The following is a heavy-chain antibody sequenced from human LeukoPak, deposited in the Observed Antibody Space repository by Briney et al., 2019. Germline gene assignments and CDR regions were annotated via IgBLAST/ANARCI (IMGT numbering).Heavy chain of an antibody. Sequence: SETLSLTCAVSGVSFSTYYWSWIRQSPEKGLEWIGEVNHSGYTNYNPSLKSRVTISVDTSKNQFSLKLSSVTAADTAVYYCARQLYGSDYWGQGTLVTVAS. V-gene: IGHV4-34*01. CDR1: GVSFSTYY. CDR2: VNHSGYT. J-gene: IGHJ4*02. D-gene: IGHD4-17*01. CDR3: ARQLYGSDY.